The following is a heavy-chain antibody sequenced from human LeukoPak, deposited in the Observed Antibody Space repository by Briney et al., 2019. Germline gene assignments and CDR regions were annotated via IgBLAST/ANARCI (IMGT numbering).Heavy chain of an antibody. CDR2: IRDDGSDQ. CDR1: GLTFNKKW. D-gene: IGHD5-24*01. Sequence: GGSLRLSCAASGLTFNKKWMTWVRQAPGKGLQWVAHIRDDGSDQFYVDSVKGRFTISRDNARRSVSLQMNSLTYEDTAAYYCATWSDGWEFDHWGQGTLVSVSS. V-gene: IGHV3-7*05. CDR3: ATWSDGWEFDH. J-gene: IGHJ4*02.